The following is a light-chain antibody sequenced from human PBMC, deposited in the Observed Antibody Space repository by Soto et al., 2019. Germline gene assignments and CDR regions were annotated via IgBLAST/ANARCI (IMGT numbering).Light chain of an antibody. J-gene: IGKJ2*01. V-gene: IGKV3-20*01. CDR2: GAS. CDR3: QFFGSSRYT. CDR1: QSISSSY. Sequence: EIELTQSPCTLSLSPGERATIACRASQSISSSYLAWYQQKPGQAPRLLIYGASSRATGIPDRFSGSGSGTDFTLTISRLEPEDFAVYYCQFFGSSRYTFGEGTKLEIK.